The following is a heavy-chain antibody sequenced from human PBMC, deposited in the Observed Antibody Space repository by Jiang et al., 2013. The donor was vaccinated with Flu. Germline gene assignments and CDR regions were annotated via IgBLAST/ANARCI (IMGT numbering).Heavy chain of an antibody. Sequence: QTLSLTCAISGDSVSSNSAAWNWIRQSPSRGLEWLGRTYYRSKWYNDYAVSVKSRITINPDTSKNQFSLQLNSVTPEDTAVYYCARAGLLWFGESYAFDIWGQGTMVTVSS. J-gene: IGHJ3*02. V-gene: IGHV6-1*01. CDR3: ARAGLLWFGESYAFDI. CDR1: GDSVSSNSAA. CDR2: TYYRSKWYN. D-gene: IGHD3-10*01.